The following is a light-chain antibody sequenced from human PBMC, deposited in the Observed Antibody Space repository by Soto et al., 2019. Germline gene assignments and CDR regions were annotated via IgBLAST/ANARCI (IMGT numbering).Light chain of an antibody. J-gene: IGKJ1*01. Sequence: AIRMTQSAASFSASPGDRVTITCRASQGISSYLAWYQQKPGKAPKLLIYAASTLQSGVPSRFSGSGYGTDFNLTISCLQSEDFATYYCQQYYSYPRTFGQGTKVDIK. CDR2: AAS. CDR1: QGISSY. CDR3: QQYYSYPRT. V-gene: IGKV1-8*01.